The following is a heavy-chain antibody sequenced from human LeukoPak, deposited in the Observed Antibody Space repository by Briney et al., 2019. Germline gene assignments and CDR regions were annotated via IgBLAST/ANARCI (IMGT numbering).Heavy chain of an antibody. CDR1: GFTVSSNY. D-gene: IGHD2/OR15-2a*01. Sequence: HPGGSLRLSCAASGFTVSSNYMSWVRQAPGKGLEWVSVIYSGGSTYYADSVKGRFTISRDNSKNTLYLQMNSLRAEDTAVYYCARGPTRANSTDYWGQGALVTVSS. J-gene: IGHJ4*02. V-gene: IGHV3-53*01. CDR2: IYSGGST. CDR3: ARGPTRANSTDY.